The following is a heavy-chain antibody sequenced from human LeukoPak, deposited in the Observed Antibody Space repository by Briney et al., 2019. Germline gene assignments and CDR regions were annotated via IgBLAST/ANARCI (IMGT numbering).Heavy chain of an antibody. D-gene: IGHD3-3*01. CDR2: IYYSGST. CDR1: GGSISSSSYY. CDR3: ASLSLAITIFGVVKTYYFDY. J-gene: IGHJ4*02. V-gene: IGHV4-39*07. Sequence: PSETLSLTCTVSGGSISSSSYYWGWIRQPPGKGLEWIGSIYYSGSTYYNPSLKSRVTISVDTSKNQFSLKLSSVTAADTAVYYCASLSLAITIFGVVKTYYFDYWGQGTLVTVSS.